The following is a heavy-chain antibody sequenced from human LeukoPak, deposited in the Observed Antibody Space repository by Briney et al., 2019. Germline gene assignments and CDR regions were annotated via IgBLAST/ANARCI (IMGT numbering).Heavy chain of an antibody. Sequence: GASVKVSCKASGYTFTSYDINWVRQATGQGLEWMGWMNPNSGNTDYAQKFQGRVTMTRNTSISTAYMELSSLRSEDTAVYYCARRRGQHPGDDAFDIWGQGTMVTVSS. CDR1: GYTFTSYD. D-gene: IGHD3-10*01. V-gene: IGHV1-8*01. CDR3: ARRRGQHPGDDAFDI. CDR2: MNPNSGNT. J-gene: IGHJ3*02.